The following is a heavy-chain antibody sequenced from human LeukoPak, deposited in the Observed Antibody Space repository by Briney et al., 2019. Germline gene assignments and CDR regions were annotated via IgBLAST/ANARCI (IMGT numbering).Heavy chain of an antibody. CDR3: ARLHSSRAEEFDP. CDR2: IYTSGST. J-gene: IGHJ5*02. CDR1: GGSISSYY. V-gene: IGHV4-4*07. Sequence: PSETLSLTCTVSGGSISSYYWSWIRQPAGKGLEWIGRIYTSGSTNYNPSLRSRVTISVDTSKNQFSLRLGSVTATDTAVYYCARLHSSRAEEFDPWGQGTLVTVSS.